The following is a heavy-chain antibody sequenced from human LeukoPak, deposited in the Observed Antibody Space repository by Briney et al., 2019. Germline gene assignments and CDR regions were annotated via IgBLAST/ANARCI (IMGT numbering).Heavy chain of an antibody. CDR3: ARLGSGYDPGDF. Sequence: SVKVSCKASGGTFSTLDISWVRQASGHGHEWMGGIIPLFGPANYAQKFQDRVTIIADESTTTAYMELSSLRSEDTAVYYCARLGSGYDPGDFWGQGTLVTVST. V-gene: IGHV1-69*01. CDR1: GGTFSTLD. CDR2: IIPLFGPA. D-gene: IGHD5-12*01. J-gene: IGHJ4*02.